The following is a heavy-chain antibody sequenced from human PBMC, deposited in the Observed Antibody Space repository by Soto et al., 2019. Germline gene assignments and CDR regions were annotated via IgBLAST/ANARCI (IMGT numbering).Heavy chain of an antibody. J-gene: IGHJ4*02. Sequence: PGGSLRLSXAASGFTFSSYAMSWVRQAPGKGLEWVSAISGSGGSTYYADSVKGRFTISRDNSKNTLYLQRNSLRAEDTAVYYCAKDGRKLLEWLLYRYNYFDYWGQGTLVTVS. D-gene: IGHD3-3*01. CDR1: GFTFSSYA. V-gene: IGHV3-23*01. CDR2: ISGSGGST. CDR3: AKDGRKLLEWLLYRYNYFDY.